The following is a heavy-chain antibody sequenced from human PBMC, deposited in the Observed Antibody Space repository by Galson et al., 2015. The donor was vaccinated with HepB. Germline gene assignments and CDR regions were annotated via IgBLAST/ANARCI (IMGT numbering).Heavy chain of an antibody. CDR3: TTMTTVTTSSNYYYGMDV. V-gene: IGHV3-15*01. D-gene: IGHD4-17*01. Sequence: KGLECVGRIKSKTDGGTTDYAAPVKGRFTISRDDSKNTLYLQMNSLKTEDTAVYYCTTMTTVTTSSNYYYGMDVWGQGTTVTVSS. J-gene: IGHJ6*02. CDR2: IKSKTDGGTT.